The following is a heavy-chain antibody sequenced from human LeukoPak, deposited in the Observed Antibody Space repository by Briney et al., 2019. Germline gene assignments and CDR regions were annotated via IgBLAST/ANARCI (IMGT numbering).Heavy chain of an antibody. CDR2: ISGSGGST. J-gene: IGHJ5*02. Sequence: GGSLRLSCAASGFTFTSYSMNWVRQAPGKGLEWVSAISGSGGSTYYADSVKGRFTISRDNSKNTLYLQMNSLRAEDTAVYYCAKDLDHCGGDCYTSAGGNWFDPWGQGTLVTVSS. D-gene: IGHD2-21*02. V-gene: IGHV3-23*01. CDR3: AKDLDHCGGDCYTSAGGNWFDP. CDR1: GFTFTSYS.